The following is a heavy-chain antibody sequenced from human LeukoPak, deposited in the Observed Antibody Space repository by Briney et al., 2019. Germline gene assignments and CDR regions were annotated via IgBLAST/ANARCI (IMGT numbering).Heavy chain of an antibody. CDR3: AKDTGSGWDFDS. J-gene: IGHJ4*02. CDR1: GFXFGGFA. V-gene: IGHV3-43*02. D-gene: IGHD6-19*01. CDR2: VTGGGTT. Sequence: GGSLRLSCEASGFXFGGFAIHWVRQAPVRGLEWVSLVTGGGTTYYADSVRGRFTISRDNSKNSLYLQMNTLRTEDTAFYYCAKDTGSGWDFDSWGQGTLVTVSS.